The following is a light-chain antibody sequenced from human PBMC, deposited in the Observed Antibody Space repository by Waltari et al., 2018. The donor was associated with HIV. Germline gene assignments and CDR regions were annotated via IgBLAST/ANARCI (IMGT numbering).Light chain of an antibody. V-gene: IGLV1-47*01. J-gene: IGLJ3*02. CDR2: RND. Sequence: QSVVTQPPSASGTPGQNFSISCSGGIPNLGGTFVYWYHPRPVTAPRLLFYRNDQRPSGVPDRFSRSKSATSASLAISGLRSEDEADYHCSTWDNSLSHWVFGGGTKVTVL. CDR1: IPNLGGTF. CDR3: STWDNSLSHWV.